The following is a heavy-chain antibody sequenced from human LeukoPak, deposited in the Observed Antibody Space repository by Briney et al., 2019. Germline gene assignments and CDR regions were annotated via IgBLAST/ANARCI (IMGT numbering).Heavy chain of an antibody. CDR2: IYTSGST. Sequence: SETLSLTCTVSGGSISSYYWSWIRQPAGKGLEWIGLIYTSGSTNYNPSLKSRVTMSVDTSKNQFSLKLSSVTAADTAVYYCARELSGYSYGGLPPQLIDYWGQGTLVTVSS. CDR1: GGSISSYY. D-gene: IGHD5-18*01. V-gene: IGHV4-4*07. J-gene: IGHJ4*02. CDR3: ARELSGYSYGGLPPQLIDY.